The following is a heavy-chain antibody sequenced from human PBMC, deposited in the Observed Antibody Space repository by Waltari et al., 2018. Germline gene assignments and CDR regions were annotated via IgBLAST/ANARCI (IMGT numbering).Heavy chain of an antibody. V-gene: IGHV4-30-2*01. CDR3: ARGGAAAGTPRWFDP. CDR2: IYHSGST. J-gene: IGHJ5*02. Sequence: QLQLQESGSGLVKPSQTLSLTCAVSGGPISSGGYSWSWIRQPPGKGLEWIGYIYHSGSTYYNPSLKSRVTISVDRSKNQFSLKLSSVTAADTAVYYCARGGAAAGTPRWFDPWGQGTLVTVSS. D-gene: IGHD6-13*01. CDR1: GGPISSGGYS.